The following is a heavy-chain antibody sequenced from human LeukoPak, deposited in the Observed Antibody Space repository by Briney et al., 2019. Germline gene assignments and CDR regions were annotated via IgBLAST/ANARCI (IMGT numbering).Heavy chain of an antibody. D-gene: IGHD3-3*01. V-gene: IGHV3-74*01. CDR3: AKGAPSRLRFLEWLSYYMDV. Sequence: GGSLRLSCAVSGFTFRSYWMYWGRQAPGKGLMWVSLINIDGSITSYADSVKGRFTISRDNAKNTLYLQMNSLRAEDTAVYYCAKGAPSRLRFLEWLSYYMDVWGKGTTVTVSS. J-gene: IGHJ6*03. CDR1: GFTFRSYW. CDR2: INIDGSIT.